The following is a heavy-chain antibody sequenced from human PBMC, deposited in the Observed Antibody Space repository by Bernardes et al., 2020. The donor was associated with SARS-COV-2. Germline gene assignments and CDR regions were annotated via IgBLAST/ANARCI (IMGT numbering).Heavy chain of an antibody. V-gene: IGHV3-9*01. CDR1: GFTFDDYA. J-gene: IGHJ4*02. CDR3: AKFHCSGGSCSDYFDY. Sequence: GGSLRLSCAASGFTFDDYAMHWVRQAPGKGLEWVSGISWNSGSIGYADSVKGRFTISRDNAKNSLYLQMNSLRAEDTALYYCAKFHCSGGSCSDYFDYWGQGTLVTVSS. D-gene: IGHD2-15*01. CDR2: ISWNSGSI.